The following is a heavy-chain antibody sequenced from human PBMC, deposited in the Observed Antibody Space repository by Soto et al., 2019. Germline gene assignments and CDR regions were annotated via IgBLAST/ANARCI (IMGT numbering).Heavy chain of an antibody. J-gene: IGHJ3*02. D-gene: IGHD4-17*01. V-gene: IGHV3-33*01. CDR3: ARDLSGDYGALDT. Sequence: GGSLRLSYAPSGFTFSSYGMHWARQAPGKGLEWVAVMWYDGSNKVYADSVKGRFTISRDNSKNTLYLQMNSLRAEDTAVYYCARDLSGDYGALDTWGQGTMVTVSS. CDR1: GFTFSSYG. CDR2: MWYDGSNK.